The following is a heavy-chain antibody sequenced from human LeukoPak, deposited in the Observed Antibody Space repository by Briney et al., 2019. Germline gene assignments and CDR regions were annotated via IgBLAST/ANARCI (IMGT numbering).Heavy chain of an antibody. J-gene: IGHJ4*02. CDR1: GGSFSGYY. Sequence: KPSETLSLTCAVYGGSFSGYYWSWIRQPPGKGLEWIGEINHSGSTNYNPSLKSRVTISVDTSKNQFSLKLSSVTAADTAVYYCARGGCCGGNPLCPVFDYWGQGTLVTVSS. D-gene: IGHD4-23*01. V-gene: IGHV4-34*01. CDR2: INHSGST. CDR3: ARGGCCGGNPLCPVFDY.